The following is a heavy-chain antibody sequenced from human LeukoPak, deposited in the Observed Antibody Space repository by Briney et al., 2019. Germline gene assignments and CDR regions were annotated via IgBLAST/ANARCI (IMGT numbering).Heavy chain of an antibody. Sequence: GGSLRLSCAASGFTFSSYWMSWVRQAPGKGLEWVANIKQDGSEKYYVDSVKGRFTISRDNAKNSLYLQMNSLRAEDTVVYYCARDLNSSKYYYDSSGYCYWGQGTLVTVSS. CDR3: ARDLNSSKYYYDSSGYCY. CDR1: GFTFSSYW. CDR2: IKQDGSEK. D-gene: IGHD3-22*01. V-gene: IGHV3-7*01. J-gene: IGHJ4*02.